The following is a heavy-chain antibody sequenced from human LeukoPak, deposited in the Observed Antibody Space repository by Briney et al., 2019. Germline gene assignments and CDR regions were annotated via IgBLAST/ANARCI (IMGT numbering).Heavy chain of an antibody. Sequence: GRSLRLSCAASGFTFDDYAMHWVRHAPGKGLEWVSGISWNSGNIGYADSVKGRFTVSRDNAKNSLYLLMNSLRSEDTALYYCAKGEGDYVFNYFGYWGQGTLVTVSS. V-gene: IGHV3-9*01. D-gene: IGHD4-17*01. CDR2: ISWNSGNI. CDR3: AKGEGDYVFNYFGY. J-gene: IGHJ4*02. CDR1: GFTFDDYA.